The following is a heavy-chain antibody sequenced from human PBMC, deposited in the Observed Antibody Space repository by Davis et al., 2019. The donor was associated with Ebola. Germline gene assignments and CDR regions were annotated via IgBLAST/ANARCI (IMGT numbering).Heavy chain of an antibody. D-gene: IGHD6-19*01. CDR3: ARDQSPYSSGWYPRGGMDV. Sequence: MPSETLSLTCTVSGGSVSSGSYYWSWIRQPPGKGLEWIGYIYYSGSTNYNPSLKSRVTISVDTSKNQFSLKLSSVTAADTAVYYCARDQSPYSSGWYPRGGMDVWGQGTTVTVSS. CDR2: IYYSGST. V-gene: IGHV4-61*01. J-gene: IGHJ6*02. CDR1: GGSVSSGSYY.